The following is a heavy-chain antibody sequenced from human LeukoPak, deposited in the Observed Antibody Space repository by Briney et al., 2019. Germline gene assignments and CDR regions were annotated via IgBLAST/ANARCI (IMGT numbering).Heavy chain of an antibody. V-gene: IGHV3-9*01. D-gene: IGHD6-19*01. Sequence: GRSPRLSCAASGFTFDDYAMHWVRQAPGKGLEWVSGISWNGGSIGYTDSVRGRFTISRDNAKNSLYLQMNSLRAEDTAVYYCVKDLRAVNYYGMDVWGQGTTVIVSS. CDR1: GFTFDDYA. J-gene: IGHJ6*02. CDR3: VKDLRAVNYYGMDV. CDR2: ISWNGGSI.